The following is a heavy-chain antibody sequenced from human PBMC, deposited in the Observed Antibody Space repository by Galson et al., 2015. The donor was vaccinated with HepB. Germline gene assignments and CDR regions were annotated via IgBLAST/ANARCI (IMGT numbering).Heavy chain of an antibody. CDR1: GFTFSDYY. CDR2: ISSSSSYT. CDR3: ASVDSSSWSHSHYYFDY. D-gene: IGHD6-13*01. Sequence: SLRLSCAASGFTFSDYYMSWIRQAPGKGLEWVSYISSSSSYTNYADSVKGRFTISRDNAKNSLYLQMNSLRAEDTAVYYCASVDSSSWSHSHYYFDYWGQGTLVTVSS. J-gene: IGHJ4*02. V-gene: IGHV3-11*03.